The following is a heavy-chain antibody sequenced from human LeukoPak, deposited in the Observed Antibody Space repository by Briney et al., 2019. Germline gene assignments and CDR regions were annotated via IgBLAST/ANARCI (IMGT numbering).Heavy chain of an antibody. CDR2: ISDRSSYI. J-gene: IGHJ4*02. V-gene: IGHV3-21*01. CDR3: VRAIGSNTL. D-gene: IGHD4-23*01. Sequence: GGSLRLSCAGSGFTFSDSTMIWVRQAPGKGLEWVSSISDRSSYIYYADSVKGRFTISRDNARNSLYLQMNSLRAEDTAVYFCVRAIGSNTLWGQGTLVTVSS. CDR1: GFTFSDST.